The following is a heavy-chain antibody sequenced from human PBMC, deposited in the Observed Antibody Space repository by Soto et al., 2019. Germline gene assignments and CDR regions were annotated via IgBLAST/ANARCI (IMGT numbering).Heavy chain of an antibody. CDR3: ARHAWLEN. D-gene: IGHD3-9*01. V-gene: IGHV3-53*02. CDR1: GFSVSGDT. CDR2: IYSGGNT. Sequence: EVQLVETGGGLIYPGGSLRLSCAASGFSVSGDTMNWVRQAPGKGLEWISAIYSGGNTNDAGSVKGRFTISRDTSKNTLYLQMNSLRVEDTAVYCCARHAWLENWGQGTLVTVSS. J-gene: IGHJ4*02.